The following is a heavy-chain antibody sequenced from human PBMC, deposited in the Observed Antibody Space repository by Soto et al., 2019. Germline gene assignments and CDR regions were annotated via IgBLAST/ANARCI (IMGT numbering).Heavy chain of an antibody. CDR2: ISGNGGST. Sequence: PGGSLRLSCAASGSTFSSYAMSWVRQAPGRGLEWVSIISGNGGSTYYAASVKGRFTISRDNTKNTLYLQMDSLTAEDTAVYYCAKGSEFSNSYTLDFDFWGQGALATVSS. CDR1: GSTFSSYA. CDR3: AKGSEFSNSYTLDFDF. D-gene: IGHD6-6*01. J-gene: IGHJ4*02. V-gene: IGHV3-23*01.